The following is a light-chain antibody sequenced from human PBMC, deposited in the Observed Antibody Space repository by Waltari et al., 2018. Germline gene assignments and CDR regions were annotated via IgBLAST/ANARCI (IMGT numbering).Light chain of an antibody. V-gene: IGLV1-40*01. CDR1: NSNIGAGFD. Sequence: QSVLTQPPSVSGAPGQRVTISCTGSNSNIGAGFDVHWYKQIPGTAPKVLSYGNTTRPAGVPRRFSGSKSGTSASLAITGLQAEDEADYYCQSYDSSLTAWVFGGGTRLTVL. J-gene: IGLJ3*02. CDR3: QSYDSSLTAWV. CDR2: GNT.